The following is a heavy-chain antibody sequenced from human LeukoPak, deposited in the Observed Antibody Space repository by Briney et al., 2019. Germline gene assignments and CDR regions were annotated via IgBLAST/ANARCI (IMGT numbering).Heavy chain of an antibody. D-gene: IGHD6-6*01. J-gene: IGHJ5*02. CDR3: ARGPEYSSSHGWFDP. V-gene: IGHV4-59*01. CDR1: GGSISSYY. Sequence: PSETLSLTCTVSGGSISSYYRSWIRQPPGKGLEWIGYIYYIGSTNYNPSLKSRVTISVDTSMNQFSLKLSSVAAADTALYYCARGPEYSSSHGWFDPWGQGTLVTVSS. CDR2: IYYIGST.